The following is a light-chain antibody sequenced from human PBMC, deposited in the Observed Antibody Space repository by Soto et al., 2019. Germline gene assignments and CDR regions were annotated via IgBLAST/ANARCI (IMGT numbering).Light chain of an antibody. J-gene: IGKJ1*01. CDR1: QSVSSSY. Sequence: EXVMTQSPATXSVSPGERATLSCRASQSVSSSYLAWYQQKPGQAHRLLIYGAYSRATGIQDRFSGSGSGTDFTLTIRRLEPEDFAVYYCQQYGSSPRTFGQGTKVDI. CDR3: QQYGSSPRT. CDR2: GAY. V-gene: IGKV3-20*01.